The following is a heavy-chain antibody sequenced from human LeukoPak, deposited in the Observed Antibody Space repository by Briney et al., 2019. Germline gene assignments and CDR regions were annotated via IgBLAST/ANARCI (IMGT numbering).Heavy chain of an antibody. CDR3: AKDDGGSYYIYYYYMDV. D-gene: IGHD1-26*01. V-gene: IGHV3-23*01. CDR1: GFTFNTYS. CDR2: IDSSGGYM. J-gene: IGHJ6*03. Sequence: GGSLRLSCEASGFTFNTYSMNWARQAPGKGLEWVSSIDSSGGYMFYADSVKGRFTISRDNSKNTLYLQMNSLRAEDTAVYYCAKDDGGSYYIYYYYMDVWGKGTTVTISS.